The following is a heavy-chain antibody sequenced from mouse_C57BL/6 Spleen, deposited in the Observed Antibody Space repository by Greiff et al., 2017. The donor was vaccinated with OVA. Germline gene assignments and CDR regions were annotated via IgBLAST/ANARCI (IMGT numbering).Heavy chain of an antibody. Sequence: QVQLKQSGAELVRPGASVTLSCKASGYTFTDYEMHWVKQTPVHGLEWIGAIDPETGGTAYNQKFKGKAILTADKSSSTAYMELRSLTSEDSAVYYCTRAYDGDYWYFDDWGTGTTVTVSS. J-gene: IGHJ1*03. V-gene: IGHV1-15*01. D-gene: IGHD2-13*01. CDR1: GYTFTDYE. CDR2: IDPETGGT. CDR3: TRAYDGDYWYFDD.